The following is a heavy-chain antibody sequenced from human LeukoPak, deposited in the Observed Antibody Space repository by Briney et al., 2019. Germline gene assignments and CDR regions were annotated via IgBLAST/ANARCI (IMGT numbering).Heavy chain of an antibody. CDR1: GASISSDTYF. CDR2: ISSTGRT. D-gene: IGHD4-23*01. CDR3: ARHQRGNSDAFDI. J-gene: IGHJ3*02. Sequence: PSETLSLTCTVSGASISSDTYFWSWIRQPAGKGLEWIGRISSTGRTDYNPSLASRVTISVDTSKNQFSLKLSSVTAADTAVYYCARHQRGNSDAFDIWGQGTMVTVSS. V-gene: IGHV4-61*10.